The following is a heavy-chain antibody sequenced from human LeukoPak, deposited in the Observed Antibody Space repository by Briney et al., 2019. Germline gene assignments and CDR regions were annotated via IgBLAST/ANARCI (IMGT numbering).Heavy chain of an antibody. CDR2: IKQDESKR. D-gene: IGHD2-2*01. Sequence: GGSLRLSCAASGFTFSNYWMSWVRQAPGKGLEWVANIKQDESKRYYVGSVKGRFTISRDNAKNSLCLQMNSLRAEDTAVYYCAREASLYCSGNNCYWAFDLWGQGTLVTVSS. CDR3: AREASLYCSGNNCYWAFDL. CDR1: GFTFSNYW. V-gene: IGHV3-7*01. J-gene: IGHJ5*02.